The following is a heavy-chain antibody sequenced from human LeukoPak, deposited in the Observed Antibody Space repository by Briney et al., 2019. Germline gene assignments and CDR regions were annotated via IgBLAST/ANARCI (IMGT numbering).Heavy chain of an antibody. J-gene: IGHJ4*02. Sequence: ASVKLSCKASGYTFSDYYMHWVRQAPGQGLEWMGWTNPKSGGTNYAQKFQGRVTMTRDTSISTTYMELSRLRSDDTAVYYCAREADYYGYWGQGTLVTVSS. CDR2: TNPKSGGT. CDR1: GYTFSDYY. CDR3: AREADYYGY. V-gene: IGHV1-2*02. D-gene: IGHD6-19*01.